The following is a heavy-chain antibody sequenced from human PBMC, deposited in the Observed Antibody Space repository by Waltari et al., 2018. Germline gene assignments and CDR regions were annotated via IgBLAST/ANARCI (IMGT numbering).Heavy chain of an antibody. J-gene: IGHJ4*02. CDR2: IKQDGSEK. Sequence: EVQLVESGGGLVQPGGSLRLSCAASGFTFSSYWMSWVRQAPGKGLDWVANIKQDGSEKYYVDSVKGRFTISRDNAKNSRYLQMNSLRAEDTAVYYCARDDPSGYYTYWGQGTLVTVSS. V-gene: IGHV3-7*01. CDR3: ARDDPSGYYTY. D-gene: IGHD3-22*01. CDR1: GFTFSSYW.